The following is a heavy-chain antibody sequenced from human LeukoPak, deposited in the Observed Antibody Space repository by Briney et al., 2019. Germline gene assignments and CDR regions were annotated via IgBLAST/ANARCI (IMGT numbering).Heavy chain of an antibody. Sequence: PSDTLSLTCAVYGGSFSGCYWSWIRQPPGKGLEWIGEINHSGSTNYNPSLKSRVTISVDTSKNQFSLKLSSVTAADTAVYYCASITGTTGGNYMDVWGKGTTVTVSS. CDR3: ASITGTTGGNYMDV. J-gene: IGHJ6*03. CDR1: GGSFSGCY. V-gene: IGHV4-34*01. D-gene: IGHD1-7*01. CDR2: INHSGST.